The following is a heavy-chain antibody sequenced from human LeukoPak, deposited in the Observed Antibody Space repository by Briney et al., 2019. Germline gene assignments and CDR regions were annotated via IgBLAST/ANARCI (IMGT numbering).Heavy chain of an antibody. Sequence: SETLSLTCTVSGGSISSYYWSWIRQPPGKGLEWIGYIYYSGSTNYNPSLKSRVTISVDTSKNQFSLKLSSVTAADTAVYYCARVGYDYVWGSYRRDAFDIWGQGTMVTVSS. D-gene: IGHD3-16*02. CDR3: ARVGYDYVWGSYRRDAFDI. V-gene: IGHV4-59*08. CDR1: GGSISSYY. CDR2: IYYSGST. J-gene: IGHJ3*02.